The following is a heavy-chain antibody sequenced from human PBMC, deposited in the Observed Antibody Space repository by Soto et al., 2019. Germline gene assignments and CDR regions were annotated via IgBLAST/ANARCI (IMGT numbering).Heavy chain of an antibody. CDR3: ARQVTSIAAPPPLGMDV. D-gene: IGHD6-6*01. V-gene: IGHV5-51*01. CDR1: GYSFSRYW. J-gene: IGHJ6*02. Sequence: GESLKISCKGSGYSFSRYWIGWVRQMPRKSLEWMGIIFPGDFDTRYSPSFQGQVTISADKSISTAYLQWSSLKASDTAMYYCARQVTSIAAPPPLGMDVWGQGTTVTVSS. CDR2: IFPGDFDT.